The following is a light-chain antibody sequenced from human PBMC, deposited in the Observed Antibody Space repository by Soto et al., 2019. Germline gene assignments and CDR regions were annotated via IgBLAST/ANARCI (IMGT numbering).Light chain of an antibody. CDR1: QSVSSN. J-gene: IGKJ2*01. V-gene: IGKV3-15*01. Sequence: IGITQAQAILSLSPGERATLSCRASQSVSSNLAWYHQNRGQSPTLXXYDPSTRATAIPARFSGSGSGTEFTLTINTLQPEDFAVYYCQQYYQWPSYTFGQGTK. CDR3: QQYYQWPSYT. CDR2: DPS.